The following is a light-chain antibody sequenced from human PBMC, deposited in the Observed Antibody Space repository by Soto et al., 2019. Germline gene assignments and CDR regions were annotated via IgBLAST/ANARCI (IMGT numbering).Light chain of an antibody. CDR1: QSVSSTY. J-gene: IGKJ2*01. V-gene: IGKV3-20*01. CDR2: GAS. CDR3: QQYGSSSYT. Sequence: EIVLTQSPGTMSLSPGERATLSCRASQSVSSTYLAWYQQNPGQAPRLLIYGASSRATGIPDRFSGSGSGTDFPLTISRLEPEDFAVYFCQQYGSSSYTFGQGNKLEIK.